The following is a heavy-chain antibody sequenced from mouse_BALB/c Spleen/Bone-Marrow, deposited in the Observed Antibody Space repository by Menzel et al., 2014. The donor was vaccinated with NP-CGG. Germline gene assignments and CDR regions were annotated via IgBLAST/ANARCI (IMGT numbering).Heavy chain of an antibody. CDR1: DYTFTSYW. V-gene: IGHV1-74*01. D-gene: IGHD6-1*01. CDR2: IDPSNSET. Sequence: AQLQQSGPELVRPGASVKMSCKASDYTFTSYWMHWVKQRPGQGLEWIGMIDPSNSETRLNQKFKDKATLNVDKSSNTAYMHLCSLTSEDSAVYYCARTFQPRRAMDYWGQGSSVTVSS. CDR3: ARTFQPRRAMDY. J-gene: IGHJ4*01.